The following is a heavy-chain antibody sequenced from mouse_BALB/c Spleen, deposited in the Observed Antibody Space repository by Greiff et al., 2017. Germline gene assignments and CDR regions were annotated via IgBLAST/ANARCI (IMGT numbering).Heavy chain of an antibody. D-gene: IGHD2-3*01. CDR2: IAPGSGST. V-gene: IGHV1S41*01. CDR1: GYTFTSYW. CDR3: ARRGYFYAMDY. Sequence: DLVKPGASVKLSCTASGYTFTSYWINWIKQRPGQGLEWIGRIAPGSGSTYYNEMFKGKATLTVDTSSSTAYIQLSSLSSEDSAVYFCARRGYFYAMDYWGQGTSVTVSS. J-gene: IGHJ4*01.